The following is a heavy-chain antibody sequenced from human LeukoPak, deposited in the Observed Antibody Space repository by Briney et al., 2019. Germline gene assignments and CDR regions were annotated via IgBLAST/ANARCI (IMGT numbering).Heavy chain of an antibody. D-gene: IGHD5-18*01. CDR1: GYTFTDYD. CDR2: VSPYNGNT. Sequence: ASVKVSCKTSGYTFTDYDITWVRQAPGQGLEWMGRVSPYNGNTYYSQRFQDRVTITKDTSTGTAYMDLRNLRTDDTAMYYCARNGRAAMVTKYFDYWGQGTLVTVSS. V-gene: IGHV1-18*01. J-gene: IGHJ4*02. CDR3: ARNGRAAMVTKYFDY.